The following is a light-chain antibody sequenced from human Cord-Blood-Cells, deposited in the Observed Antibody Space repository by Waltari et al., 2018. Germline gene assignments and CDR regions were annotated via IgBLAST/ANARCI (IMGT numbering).Light chain of an antibody. CDR1: QSVSSN. CDR2: GAS. J-gene: IGKJ2*01. V-gene: IGKV3-15*01. Sequence: EIVMPQSPATLSVSPGERATLSCRASQSVSSNLAWYQQKPRQAPRLLIYGASTRATGIPARFSGSGSGTEFTLTISSLQSEDFAVYYCQQYNNWPYTFGQGTKLEIK. CDR3: QQYNNWPYT.